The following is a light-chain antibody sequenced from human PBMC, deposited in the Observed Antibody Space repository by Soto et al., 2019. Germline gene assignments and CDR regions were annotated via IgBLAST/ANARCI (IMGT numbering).Light chain of an antibody. V-gene: IGKV1-5*03. CDR3: QQHRSYPVT. J-gene: IGKJ5*01. Sequence: DIQMTQSPSTLSASVGDRVIITCRASQSVNSWLAWYQHKPGKAPKLLIYKASSLESGVPSRFSGSGSGTEFTLTINSLQPDDFATYYCQQHRSYPVTFGQGTRLEIK. CDR2: KAS. CDR1: QSVNSW.